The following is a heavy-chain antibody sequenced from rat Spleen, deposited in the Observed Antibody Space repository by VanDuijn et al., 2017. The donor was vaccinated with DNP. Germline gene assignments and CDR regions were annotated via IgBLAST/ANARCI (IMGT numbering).Heavy chain of an antibody. V-gene: IGHV5S13*01. Sequence: EVQLVESGGGLVQPGRSLKLSCAASGFTFSDYAMAWVRQSPKKGLEWVASISNTGGSSDYRDSVKGRLTISRDNAENTVYLQMISLRSEDTATYYCARRDTFYYFDYWGQGVMVTVSS. CDR2: ISNTGGSS. J-gene: IGHJ2*01. CDR1: GFTFSDYA. CDR3: ARRDTFYYFDY. D-gene: IGHD2-2*01.